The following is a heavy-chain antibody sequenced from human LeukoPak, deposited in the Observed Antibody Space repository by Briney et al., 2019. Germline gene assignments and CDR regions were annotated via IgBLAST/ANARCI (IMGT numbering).Heavy chain of an antibody. J-gene: IGHJ5*02. D-gene: IGHD6-19*01. CDR3: ARGIPGYSSGWYPPPGNWFDP. CDR1: GGSISSGGYY. CDR2: IYYSGST. Sequence: PSETLSLTCTASGGSISSGGYYWSWIRQHPGKGLEWIGYIYYSGSTYYNPSLKSRVTISVDTSKNQFSLKLSSVTAADTAVYYCARGIPGYSSGWYPPPGNWFDPWGQGTLVTVSS. V-gene: IGHV4-31*03.